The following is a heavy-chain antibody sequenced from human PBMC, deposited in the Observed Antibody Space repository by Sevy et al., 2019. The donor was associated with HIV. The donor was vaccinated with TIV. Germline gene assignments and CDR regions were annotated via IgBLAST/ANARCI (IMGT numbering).Heavy chain of an antibody. V-gene: IGHV3-53*01. CDR1: GFPVSSCY. Sequence: GFLRPSCAVSGFPVSSCYMDWVRQAPGEGLEWVPVFFSGSKTGYEDSVKGRFTMSRDNCKNTLYLQMNGLRAEDTAVYYCARDKNAYYYGLDVWGQGTTVTVSS. J-gene: IGHJ6*02. CDR2: FFSGSKT. CDR3: ARDKNAYYYGLDV.